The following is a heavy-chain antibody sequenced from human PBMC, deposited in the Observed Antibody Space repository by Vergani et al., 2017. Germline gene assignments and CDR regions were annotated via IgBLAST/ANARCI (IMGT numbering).Heavy chain of an antibody. V-gene: IGHV1-46*01. J-gene: IGHJ4*02. CDR1: GYTFSNYY. D-gene: IGHD1-1*01. CDR2: INPSGGHT. Sequence: QVQVVQSGAEVKKSGASVKVSCKTSGYTFSNYYMHWVRQAPGQGLEWMGIINPSGGHTNYAQKFQGRVTMTRDTSTSTVYMELSNLGVEDTAIYYCARSKSINPWRTESRLGWFDFWGQGTLVTVSS. CDR3: ARSKSINPWRTESRLGWFDF.